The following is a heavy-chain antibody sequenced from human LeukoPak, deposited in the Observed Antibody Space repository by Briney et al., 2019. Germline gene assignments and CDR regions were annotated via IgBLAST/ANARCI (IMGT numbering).Heavy chain of an antibody. V-gene: IGHV3-20*04. J-gene: IGHJ4*02. CDR3: AKPRYSGSYYFDY. D-gene: IGHD1-26*01. Sequence: PGGSLRLSCAASGFTFDDYAMSWVRQAPGKGLEWVSGINWNGGSTGYADSVKGRFTISRDNSKNTLYLQINNLRAEDTAVYYCAKPRYSGSYYFDYWGQGTLVTVSS. CDR2: INWNGGST. CDR1: GFTFDDYA.